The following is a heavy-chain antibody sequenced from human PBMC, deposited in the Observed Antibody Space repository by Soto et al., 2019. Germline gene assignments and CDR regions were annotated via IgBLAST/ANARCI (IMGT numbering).Heavy chain of an antibody. CDR1: GFPFNNAL. V-gene: IGHV3-15*07. CDR2: IKTGADGGTT. Sequence: GGSLILSCAASGFPFNNALMNWVRPAPGKGLEWVGRIKTGADGGTTDYAAPVKGRFTISRDDSQITLYLQMDSLKTEDTAVYYCTTDSRWAVAGSPTQDYWGQGTLVTVSS. J-gene: IGHJ4*02. D-gene: IGHD6-19*01. CDR3: TTDSRWAVAGSPTQDY.